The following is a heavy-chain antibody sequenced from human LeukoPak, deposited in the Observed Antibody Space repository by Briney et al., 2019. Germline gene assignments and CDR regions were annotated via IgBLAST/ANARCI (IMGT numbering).Heavy chain of an antibody. Sequence: PGGSLRLSCAASGFTFSSYSMNWVRQAPGKGLEWVSSISSSSSYIYYADSVKGRFTISRDNAKNSLYLQMNSLRAEDTAVYYCARDLYTMVRGVYFDYWGQGTLVTVSS. CDR3: ARDLYTMVRGVYFDY. CDR2: ISSSSSYI. D-gene: IGHD3-10*01. J-gene: IGHJ4*02. V-gene: IGHV3-21*01. CDR1: GFTFSSYS.